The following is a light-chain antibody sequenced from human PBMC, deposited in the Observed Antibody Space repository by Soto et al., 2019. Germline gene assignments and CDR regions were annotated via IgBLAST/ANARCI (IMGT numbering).Light chain of an antibody. CDR3: MQSTQLPPT. V-gene: IGKV2D-29*02. Sequence: DVVMTQTPLSLSVTPGQPASISCKSSQSLLHITGETFLFWYLQKPGQSPQLLIYEVSTRVSGVPDRFSGSGSGTDFTLEISRXETDDVGIYHCMQSTQLPPTFGQGTRLEIK. CDR2: EVS. CDR1: QSLLHITGETF. J-gene: IGKJ5*01.